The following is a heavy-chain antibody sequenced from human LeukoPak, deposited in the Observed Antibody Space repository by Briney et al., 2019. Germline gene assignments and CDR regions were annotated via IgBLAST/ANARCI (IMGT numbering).Heavy chain of an antibody. CDR3: ATTTEGGYTYGYFYYYYMDV. Sequence: SETLSLTCTVSGGSISSSSYYWGWIRQPPGKGLEWIGSIYYSGSTYYNPSLKSRVTISVDTSKNQFSLKLTSVTAADTAVYYCATTTEGGYTYGYFYYYYMDVWGKGTTVTISS. J-gene: IGHJ6*03. CDR1: GGSISSSSYY. D-gene: IGHD5-18*01. CDR2: IYYSGST. V-gene: IGHV4-39*07.